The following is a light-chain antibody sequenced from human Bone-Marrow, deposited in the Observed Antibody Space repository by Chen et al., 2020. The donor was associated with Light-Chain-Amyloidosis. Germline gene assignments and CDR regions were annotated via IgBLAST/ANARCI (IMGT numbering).Light chain of an antibody. V-gene: IGLV6-57*01. CDR2: EAD. CDR1: SGSIATNY. J-gene: IGLJ3*02. Sequence: NFMLTQPHSVSESPGKTVIISCTRRSGSIATNYVQWYQQRPGSSPTTVIYEADQRPSGVPDRFSGSSDRSSNSASLTISGLKTEDEADYYCQSYQGSSQGVFGGGTKLTVL. CDR3: QSYQGSSQGV.